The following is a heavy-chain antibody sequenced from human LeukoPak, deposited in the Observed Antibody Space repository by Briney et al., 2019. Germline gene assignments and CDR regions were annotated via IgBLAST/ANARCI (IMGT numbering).Heavy chain of an antibody. J-gene: IGHJ3*02. CDR1: GDSISSGGYY. CDR2: TYYTGNT. Sequence: TLSLTCTVSGDSISSGGYYWNWIRQHPGKGLEWIGYTYYTGNTYYNPSLQSRATISVDTSKNQFSLNLSSVTAADTAVYYCARVGVVIIRTRAFDIWGLGTMVTVSS. V-gene: IGHV4-31*03. CDR3: ARVGVVIIRTRAFDI. D-gene: IGHD2-2*01.